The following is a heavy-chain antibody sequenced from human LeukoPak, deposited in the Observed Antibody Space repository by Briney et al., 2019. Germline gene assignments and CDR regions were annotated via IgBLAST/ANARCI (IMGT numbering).Heavy chain of an antibody. Sequence: SETLSLTCTVSGGSISSGDYYWSWIRQPPGKGLEWIGYIYYSGSTYYNPSLKSRVTISVDTSKNQFSLKLSSVTAADTAVYYCARWVVVVPAAMNWFDPWGQGTLVTVSS. CDR1: GGSISSGDYY. CDR3: ARWVVVVPAAMNWFDP. J-gene: IGHJ5*02. D-gene: IGHD2-2*01. CDR2: IYYSGST. V-gene: IGHV4-30-4*08.